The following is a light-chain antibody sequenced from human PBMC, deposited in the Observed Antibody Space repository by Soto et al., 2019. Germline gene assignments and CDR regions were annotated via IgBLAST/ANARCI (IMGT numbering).Light chain of an antibody. J-gene: IGLJ3*02. Sequence: QTVVTQPPSVSAAPGQTVTISCSGGASNVGSNYVSWYLHLPGAAPRLLIYDNNKRSSGIPDRFSGSKSGTSATLGITGLQPGDEADYYCGTWDSGLSAGLFGGGTKLTVL. CDR1: ASNVGSNY. CDR2: DNN. V-gene: IGLV1-51*01. CDR3: GTWDSGLSAGL.